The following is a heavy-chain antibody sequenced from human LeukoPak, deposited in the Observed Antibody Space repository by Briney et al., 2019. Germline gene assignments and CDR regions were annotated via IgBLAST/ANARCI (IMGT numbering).Heavy chain of an antibody. CDR1: GGSISSYY. CDR2: IYTSGST. V-gene: IGHV4-4*07. Sequence: SETLSLTCTVSGGSISSYYWSWIRQPAGKGLEWIGRIYTSGSTNYNPSLKSRVTISVDTSENQFSLNLSSVTAADTAVYYCAREALQGIGEGWYFDLWGRGTLVTVSS. D-gene: IGHD3-10*01. J-gene: IGHJ2*01. CDR3: AREALQGIGEGWYFDL.